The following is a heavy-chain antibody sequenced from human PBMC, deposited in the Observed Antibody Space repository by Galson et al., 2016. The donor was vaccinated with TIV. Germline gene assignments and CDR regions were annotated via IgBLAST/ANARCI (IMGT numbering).Heavy chain of an antibody. D-gene: IGHD5-18*01. CDR3: ATDRNTAMDTYYYYYGVDV. J-gene: IGHJ6*02. CDR2: IIPLFDTP. V-gene: IGHV1-69*13. CDR1: GGTFSSLV. Sequence: SVKVSCKASGGTFSSLVFNWVRQAPGQGLEWMGGIIPLFDTPNFAQKFQGRVTFTADESTGTAYMELSRLRSEDTAIYYCATDRNTAMDTYYYYYGVDVWGQGTTVTVSS.